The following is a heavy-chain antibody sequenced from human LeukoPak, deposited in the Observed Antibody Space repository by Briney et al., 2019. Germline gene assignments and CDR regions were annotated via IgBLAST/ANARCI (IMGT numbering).Heavy chain of an antibody. V-gene: IGHV5-51*01. D-gene: IGHD6-19*01. J-gene: IGHJ4*02. CDR2: VYPGDSDA. CDR1: GYIFASYW. CDR3: ARRGSGWYPSGGFDY. Sequence: GESLKISCKGSGYIFASYWIGWVRQMPGKGLEWMGVVYPGDSDARYSPSFQGQVTISADKSISTAYLQWSSLKASDTAMYYCARRGSGWYPSGGFDYWGQGTLVTVSS.